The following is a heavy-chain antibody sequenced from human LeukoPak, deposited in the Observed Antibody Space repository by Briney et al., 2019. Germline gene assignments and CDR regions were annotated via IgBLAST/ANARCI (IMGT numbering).Heavy chain of an antibody. CDR1: GGSISSSSYY. CDR3: ARHNSGSYRVGYYYYYYMDV. J-gene: IGHJ6*03. D-gene: IGHD3-10*01. Sequence: SETLSLTCTVSGGSISSSSYYWGWIRQPPGKGLEWIGSIYYSESTYYNPSLESRVTISVDTSKNQFSLKLSSVTAADTAVYYCARHNSGSYRVGYYYYYYMDVWGKGTTVTISS. V-gene: IGHV4-39*01. CDR2: IYYSEST.